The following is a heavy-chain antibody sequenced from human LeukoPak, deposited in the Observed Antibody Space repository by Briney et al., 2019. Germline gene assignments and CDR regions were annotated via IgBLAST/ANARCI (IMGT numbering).Heavy chain of an antibody. CDR1: GFTFSSYS. D-gene: IGHD6-13*01. CDR3: AKVYSSSWYVFDY. V-gene: IGHV3-43*02. Sequence: PGGSLRLSCAASGFTFSSYSMNWVRQAPGKGLEWVSLISGDGGSTYYADSVKGRFTISRDNSKNSLYLQMNSLRTEDTALYYCAKVYSSSWYVFDYWGQGTLVTVSS. J-gene: IGHJ4*02. CDR2: ISGDGGST.